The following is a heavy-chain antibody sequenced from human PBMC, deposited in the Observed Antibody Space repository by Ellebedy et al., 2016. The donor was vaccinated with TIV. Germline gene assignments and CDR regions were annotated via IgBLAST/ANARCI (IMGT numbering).Heavy chain of an antibody. J-gene: IGHJ4*02. CDR2: INTHTGGT. D-gene: IGHD2-21*01. V-gene: IGHV1-2*02. Sequence: AASVKVSCKASGYTFTGYYIHWVRQAPGQGLEWMGCINTHTGGTDYALKFQGRVTMTTDTSVNTAYMELSGVTSDDTALYYCARNLRYGDYGGGYWGQGTLVTVSS. CDR3: ARNLRYGDYGGGY. CDR1: GYTFTGYY.